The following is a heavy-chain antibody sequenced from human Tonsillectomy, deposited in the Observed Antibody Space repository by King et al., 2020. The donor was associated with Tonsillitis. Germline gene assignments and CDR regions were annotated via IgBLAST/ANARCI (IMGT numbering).Heavy chain of an antibody. CDR2: IRSKAYGGTT. D-gene: IGHD5-24*01. V-gene: IGHV3-49*05. CDR1: GFTFGDYA. Sequence: ELQLVQSGGALVKPGRSLRLSCTASGFTFGDYAMSWFRQAPGKGLEWVGFIRSKAYGGTTEYAASVKGRFTISRDDSKSIAYLQMNSLKTEDTAVYYCTRDEIPRYYYYGMDVWGQGTTVTVSS. J-gene: IGHJ6*02. CDR3: TRDEIPRYYYYGMDV.